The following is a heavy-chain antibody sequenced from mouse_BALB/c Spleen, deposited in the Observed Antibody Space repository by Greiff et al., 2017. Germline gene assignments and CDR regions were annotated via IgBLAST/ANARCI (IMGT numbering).Heavy chain of an antibody. V-gene: IGHV2-9*02. CDR2: IWAGGST. CDR1: GFSLTSYG. Sequence: QVQLKESGPGLVAPSQSLSITCTVSGFSLTSYGVHWVRQPPGKGLEWLGVIWAGGSTNYNSALLSRLSISKDNSKSQVFLKMNSLQTDDTAMYYCARDPSDYYGSSLYYAMDYWGQGTSVTVSS. CDR3: ARDPSDYYGSSLYYAMDY. J-gene: IGHJ4*01. D-gene: IGHD1-1*01.